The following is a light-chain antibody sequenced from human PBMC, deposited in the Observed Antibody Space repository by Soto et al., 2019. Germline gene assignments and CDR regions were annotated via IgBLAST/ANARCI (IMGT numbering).Light chain of an antibody. CDR2: MNS. CDR1: RSNIGSAI. V-gene: IGLV1-47*01. Sequence: QSVLTQPPSLSGTPGQTVTISCIGSRSNIGSAIVHWYQQVQGTTPTHLIYMNSQRPSGVPDRFSGSKSGTSASLVITGLRPEDEADYYCVAWDDNLSSRVFGGGTKLTVL. J-gene: IGLJ3*02. CDR3: VAWDDNLSSRV.